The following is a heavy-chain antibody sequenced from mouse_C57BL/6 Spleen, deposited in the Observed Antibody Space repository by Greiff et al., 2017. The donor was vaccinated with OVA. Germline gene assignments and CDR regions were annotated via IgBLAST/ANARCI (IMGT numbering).Heavy chain of an antibody. CDR2: IWSGGST. V-gene: IGHV2-2*01. CDR3: ARNGRAYDFYAMDY. Sequence: QVQLQQSGPGLVQPSQSLSITCTVSGFSLTSYGVHWVRQSPGKGLEWLGVIWSGGSTDYNAAFISRLSISKDNSKSQVFFKMNSLQADDTAIYYCARNGRAYDFYAMDYWGQGTSVTVSS. CDR1: GFSLTSYG. J-gene: IGHJ4*01. D-gene: IGHD2-10*02.